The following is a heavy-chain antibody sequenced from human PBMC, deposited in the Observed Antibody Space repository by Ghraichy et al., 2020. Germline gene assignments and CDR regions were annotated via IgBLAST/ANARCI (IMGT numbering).Heavy chain of an antibody. V-gene: IGHV3-33*01. CDR2: IWSDASNK. J-gene: IGHJ4*02. D-gene: IGHD3-10*01. Sequence: GESLNISCAASGFTFSSYGMHWVRQAPGKGLEWVAIIWSDASNKYYADSVKGRFTISRDNSNNILYLQMNSLRAEDTALYYCARRSSGTYGIDYWGQGTLVTVSS. CDR3: ARRSSGTYGIDY. CDR1: GFTFSSYG.